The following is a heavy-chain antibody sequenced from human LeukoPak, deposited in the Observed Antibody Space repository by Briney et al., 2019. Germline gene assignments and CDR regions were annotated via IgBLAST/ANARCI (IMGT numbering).Heavy chain of an antibody. CDR2: INPSGGST. Sequence: GASVKVSCKASGYTFTSYYMHWVRQAPGQGLEWMGIINPSGGSTSYAQKFQGRVTMTRDTSTSTVYMELSSLRSEDTAAYYCARSYRIIAAAEILSGYWGQGTLVTVSS. J-gene: IGHJ4*02. V-gene: IGHV1-46*01. CDR1: GYTFTSYY. CDR3: ARSYRIIAAAEILSGY. D-gene: IGHD6-13*01.